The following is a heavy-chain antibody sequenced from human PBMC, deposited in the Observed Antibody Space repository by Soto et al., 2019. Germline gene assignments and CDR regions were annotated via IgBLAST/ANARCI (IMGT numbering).Heavy chain of an antibody. CDR1: GYTFTSYY. D-gene: IGHD3-10*01. CDR2: MNPSGGST. Sequence: QVQLVQSGAEVKKPGASVKVSCKASGYTFTSYYMHWVRQAPGQGLEWMGIMNPSGGSTSYAQKFQGRVTMTRDTSTSTVYMELSSLRSEDTAVYYCARDLEMVRGVIRDYYYYYMDVWGKGTTVTVSS. V-gene: IGHV1-46*03. J-gene: IGHJ6*03. CDR3: ARDLEMVRGVIRDYYYYYMDV.